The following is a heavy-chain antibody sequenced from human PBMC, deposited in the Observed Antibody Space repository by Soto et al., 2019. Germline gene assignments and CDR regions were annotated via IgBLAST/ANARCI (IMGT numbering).Heavy chain of an antibody. D-gene: IGHD3-10*01. J-gene: IGHJ4*02. Sequence: PGGSLRLSGAASGFTFSNYAMTWVRQAPGKGLEWVSGLNGSGGSTSSADSVKGRFAISRDNSNNTLYLQMNSLRDGDTAVSYCARGFSAGKGSPPDYWGQGTLVTVSS. CDR2: LNGSGGST. V-gene: IGHV3-23*01. CDR3: ARGFSAGKGSPPDY. CDR1: GFTFSNYA.